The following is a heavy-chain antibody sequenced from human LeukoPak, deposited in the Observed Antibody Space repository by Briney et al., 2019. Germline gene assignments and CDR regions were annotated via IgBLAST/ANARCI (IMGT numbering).Heavy chain of an antibody. CDR3: ARRYCSGGSCYRAYYYYYYMDV. J-gene: IGHJ6*03. V-gene: IGHV4-34*01. D-gene: IGHD2-15*01. CDR2: INHSGST. CDR1: SGSFSGYY. Sequence: SETLSLTCAVYSGSFSGYYWSWIRQPPGKGLEWIGEINHSGSTNYNPSLKSRVTISVDTSKNQFSLKLSSVTAADTAVYYCARRYCSGGSCYRAYYYYYYMDVWGKGTTVTVSS.